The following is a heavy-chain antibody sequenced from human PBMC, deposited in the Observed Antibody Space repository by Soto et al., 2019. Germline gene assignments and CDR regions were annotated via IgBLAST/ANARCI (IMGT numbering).Heavy chain of an antibody. Sequence: SETLSLTCTVSGGSISSSSSYWGWIRQPPGKGLEWIVSINYSGSTYYNPSLKSRVTISVDTSKNQFSLKLSSVTAADTAVYYCARDKLVRARIAVAGNFDYWGQGTLVTVSS. CDR3: ARDKLVRARIAVAGNFDY. CDR1: GGSISSSSSY. CDR2: INYSGST. V-gene: IGHV4-39*02. D-gene: IGHD6-19*01. J-gene: IGHJ4*02.